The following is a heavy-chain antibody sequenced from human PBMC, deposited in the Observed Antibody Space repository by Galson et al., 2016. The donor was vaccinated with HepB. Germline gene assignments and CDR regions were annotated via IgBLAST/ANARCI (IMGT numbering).Heavy chain of an antibody. CDR3: AKDRGNSWPDPPYGMDV. J-gene: IGHJ6*02. Sequence: SLRLSCAASGFTFSSYGMHWVRQAPGKGLEWVAVISYDESTKYYADSVKGRFTISRDNFKNTLYLQMNSLRPEDAAVYYCAKDRGNSWPDPPYGMDVWGQGTTVTVSS. CDR1: GFTFSSYG. D-gene: IGHD6-13*01. V-gene: IGHV3-30*18. CDR2: ISYDESTK.